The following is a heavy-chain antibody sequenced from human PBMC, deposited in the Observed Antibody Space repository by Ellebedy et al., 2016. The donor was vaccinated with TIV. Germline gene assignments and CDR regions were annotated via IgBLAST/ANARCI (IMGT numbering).Heavy chain of an antibody. D-gene: IGHD3-10*01. J-gene: IGHJ6*02. CDR3: ARGIFSGGQDYHGMDV. CDR1: GFTVSSNY. V-gene: IGHV4-59*02. CDR2: NFSSGSA. Sequence: ESLKISCAASGFTVSSNYMSWVRQPPGKGLEWIGYNFSSGSAKYSPSLKSRVTISLDTSKNQFSLKLTSVTPADTAVYYCARGIFSGGQDYHGMDVWGQGTTVTVSS.